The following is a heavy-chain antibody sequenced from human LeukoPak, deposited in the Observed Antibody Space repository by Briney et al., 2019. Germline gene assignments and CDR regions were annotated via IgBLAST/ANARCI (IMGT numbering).Heavy chain of an antibody. D-gene: IGHD4-23*01. CDR1: GGSFSGYY. CDR2: INHSGST. CDR3: ASRGYGGQASGYYFGY. Sequence: SETLSLTCAVYGGSFSGYYWSWIRQPPGKGLEWIGEINHSGSTNYNPSLKSRVTISVDTSKNQFSLKLSSVTAADTAVYYCASRGYGGQASGYYFGYWGQGTLVTVSS. J-gene: IGHJ4*02. V-gene: IGHV4-34*01.